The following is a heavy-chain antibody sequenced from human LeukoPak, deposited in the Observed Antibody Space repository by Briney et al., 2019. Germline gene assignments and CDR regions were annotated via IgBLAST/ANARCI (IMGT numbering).Heavy chain of an antibody. J-gene: IGHJ4*02. D-gene: IGHD2-15*01. CDR2: INPSGGST. CDR1: GYIFTSHY. Sequence: ASVKVSCKASGYIFTSHYMHWVRQAPGQGLEWMGIINPSGGSTSYAQKFQGRVTMTRDTSTSTVYMELSSLRSEDTAVYYCARGRSGCSGGSCYPNHFDYWGQGTLVTVPS. CDR3: ARGRSGCSGGSCYPNHFDY. V-gene: IGHV1-46*01.